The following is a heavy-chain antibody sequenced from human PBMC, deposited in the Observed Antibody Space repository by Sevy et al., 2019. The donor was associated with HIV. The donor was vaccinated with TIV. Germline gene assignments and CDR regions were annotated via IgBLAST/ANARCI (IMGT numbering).Heavy chain of an antibody. V-gene: IGHV3-20*04. CDR2: INWNGVGT. D-gene: IGHD2-21*02. CDR3: ARERPCGGDCYYFDY. Sequence: GGSLRLSCAASGLNFDDYGMSWVRQAPGKGLEWVSAINWNGVGTSYADSVKGRFTISRDNAKNSLYVQMNSLRAEDTALYYCARERPCGGDCYYFDYWGQGTLVTVSS. J-gene: IGHJ4*02. CDR1: GLNFDDYG.